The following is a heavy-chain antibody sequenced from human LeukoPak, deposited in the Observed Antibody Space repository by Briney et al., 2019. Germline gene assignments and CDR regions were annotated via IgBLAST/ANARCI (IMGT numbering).Heavy chain of an antibody. CDR3: AKLGCGMGGSCYSDFRAYYYYYYMDV. CDR2: ISGSGGST. CDR1: GFTFSSYA. D-gene: IGHD2-15*01. V-gene: IGHV3-23*01. Sequence: PGGSLRLSCAASGFTFSSYAMSWVRQAPGKGLEWVSAISGSGGSTYYADSVKGRFTISRDNSKNTLYLQMNSLRAEDTAVYYCAKLGCGMGGSCYSDFRAYYYYYYMDVWGKGTTVTISS. J-gene: IGHJ6*03.